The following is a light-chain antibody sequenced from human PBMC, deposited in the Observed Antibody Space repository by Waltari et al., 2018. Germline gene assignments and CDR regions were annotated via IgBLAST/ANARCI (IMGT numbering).Light chain of an antibody. CDR1: QGIRTR. CDR3: QQFNTYPLT. Sequence: AIQLTQAPSSLSASVGDTVIITCRASQGIRTRLAWYQQRPGRAPKVLIFGASVLQSGVPSRFSGSGSGTDFTLTISSVQPEDFATYYCQQFNTYPLTFGGGTKVEIK. V-gene: IGKV1-13*02. CDR2: GAS. J-gene: IGKJ4*01.